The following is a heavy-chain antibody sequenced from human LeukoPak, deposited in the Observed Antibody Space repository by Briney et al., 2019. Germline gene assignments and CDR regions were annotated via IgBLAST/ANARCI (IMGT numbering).Heavy chain of an antibody. J-gene: IGHJ5*02. V-gene: IGHV4-34*01. CDR1: GGSFSGYY. CDR3: ASQARSIVVVPAANPIHNWFDP. D-gene: IGHD2-2*01. Sequence: RASETLSLTCAVYGGSFSGYYWSWIRQPPGKGLEWIGEINHSGSTNYNPSLKSRVTISVATSKNQFSLKLSSVPAADTAVYYCASQARSIVVVPAANPIHNWFDPWGQGTLVTVSS. CDR2: INHSGST.